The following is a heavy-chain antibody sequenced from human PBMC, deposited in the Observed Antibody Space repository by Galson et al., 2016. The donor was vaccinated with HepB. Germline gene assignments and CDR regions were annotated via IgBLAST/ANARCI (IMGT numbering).Heavy chain of an antibody. Sequence: SLRLSCAASGFTVSSNYMSWVRQAPGKGLEWVSAISGSGYSTYYADSVKGRFTISRDNSKNTLSRQMHSLRAEDTAVYYCERRFVGIMGRGPNYYYGMDVWGQGTTVIVSS. D-gene: IGHD3-10*01. CDR2: ISGSGYST. CDR1: GFTVSSNY. J-gene: IGHJ6*02. CDR3: ERRFVGIMGRGPNYYYGMDV. V-gene: IGHV3-23*01.